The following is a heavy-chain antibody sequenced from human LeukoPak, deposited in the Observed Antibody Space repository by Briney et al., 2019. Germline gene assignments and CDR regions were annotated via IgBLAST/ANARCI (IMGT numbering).Heavy chain of an antibody. CDR3: ARVPTKYSSGWYGGGGYYFDY. CDR1: GFTVSSNY. CDR2: IYSGGST. D-gene: IGHD6-19*01. J-gene: IGHJ4*02. Sequence: GGSLRLSCAASGFTVSSNYMSWVRQAPGKGLEWVSVIYSGGSTYYADSVKGRFTISRDNSKNTLYLQMNSLRAEDTAVYYCARVPTKYSSGWYGGGGYYFDYWGQGTLVTVSS. V-gene: IGHV3-66*01.